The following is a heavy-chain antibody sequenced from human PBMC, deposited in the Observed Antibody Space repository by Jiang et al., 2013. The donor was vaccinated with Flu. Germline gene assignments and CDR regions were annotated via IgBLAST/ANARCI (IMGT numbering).Heavy chain of an antibody. CDR3: ARHRALAKGYCTNGVCPDAFDI. D-gene: IGHD2-8*01. J-gene: IGHJ3*02. CDR2: IYYSGST. CDR1: GGSISSGDYY. Sequence: GLVKPSQTLSHTCTVSGGSISSGDYYWGWIRQPPGKGLEWIGSIYYSGSTYYNPSLKSRVTISVDTSKNQFSLKLSSVTAADTAVYYCARHRALAKGYCTNGVCPDAFDIWGQGTMVT. V-gene: IGHV4-39*01.